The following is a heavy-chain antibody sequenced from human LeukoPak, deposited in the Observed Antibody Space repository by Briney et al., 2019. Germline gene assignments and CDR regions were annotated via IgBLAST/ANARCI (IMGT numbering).Heavy chain of an antibody. CDR2: INHGGEHT. D-gene: IGHD6-19*01. V-gene: IGHV3-23*01. J-gene: IGHJ6*02. CDR1: GVTFTNCA. Sequence: VGSLRLSCAASGVTFTNCAMNWVRQAPGKAPEWVSGINHGGEHTYYEDSVKGRFTLSRDNSKTTLYLQMNSLSADDTAIYFCARAVGQWPTGYNGIDVWGQGTTVTVSS. CDR3: ARAVGQWPTGYNGIDV.